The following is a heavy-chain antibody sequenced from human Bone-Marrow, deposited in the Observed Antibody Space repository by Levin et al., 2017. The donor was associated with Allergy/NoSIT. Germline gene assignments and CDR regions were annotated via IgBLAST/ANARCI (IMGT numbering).Heavy chain of an antibody. CDR2: IIPALGIT. D-gene: IGHD3-22*01. V-gene: IGHV1-69*04. CDR3: ARETFDRSGYYYGDF. Sequence: ASVKVSCKASRGTFSSHTLSWVRQAPGQRLEGLGRIIPALGITNYAPNLQARLSITADTSTDTGYMDLTSLRSDDTGMYYCARETFDRSGYYYGDFWCQGTLVTVSS. J-gene: IGHJ4*02. CDR1: RGTFSSHT.